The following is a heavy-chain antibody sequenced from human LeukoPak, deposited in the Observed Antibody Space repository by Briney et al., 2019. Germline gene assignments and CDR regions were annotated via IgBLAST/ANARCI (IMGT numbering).Heavy chain of an antibody. Sequence: SETLSLTCAVYGRPFSGYYWSWIRQPPGKGLEWIGEINHSGSTNYNPSLKSRVTISVDTSKNQFSLKLSSVTAADTAVYYCARGGEYGSGSYYEYWGQGTLVTVSS. V-gene: IGHV4-34*01. CDR3: ARGGEYGSGSYYEY. CDR1: GRPFSGYY. J-gene: IGHJ4*02. CDR2: INHSGST. D-gene: IGHD3-10*01.